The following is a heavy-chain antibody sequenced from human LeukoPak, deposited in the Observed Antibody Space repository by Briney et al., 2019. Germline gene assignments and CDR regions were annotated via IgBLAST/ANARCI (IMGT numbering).Heavy chain of an antibody. CDR2: IYTSGST. D-gene: IGHD3-16*01. J-gene: IGHJ4*02. CDR3: ARVGDYALKD. CDR1: GGSISSYY. Sequence: PSETLSLTCTVSGGSISSYYWSWIRQPAGKGLEWIGRIYTSGSTNYNPSLKSRVSMSVDTSKNQCTLKLSSVTAADTAVYYCARVGDYALKDWGQGTLVTVSS. V-gene: IGHV4-4*07.